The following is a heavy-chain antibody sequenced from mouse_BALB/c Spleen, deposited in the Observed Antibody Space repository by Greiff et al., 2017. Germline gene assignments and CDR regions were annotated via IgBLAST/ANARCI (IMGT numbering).Heavy chain of an antibody. CDR1: GYSITSDYA. CDR2: ISYSGST. Sequence: EVHLVESGPGLVKPSQSLSLTCTVTGYSITSDYAWNWIRQFPGNKLEWMGYISYSGSTSYNPSLKSRISITRDTSKNQFFLQLNSVTTEDTATYYCARSYPDWYFDVWGAGTTVTVSS. V-gene: IGHV3-2*02. CDR3: ARSYPDWYFDV. J-gene: IGHJ1*01.